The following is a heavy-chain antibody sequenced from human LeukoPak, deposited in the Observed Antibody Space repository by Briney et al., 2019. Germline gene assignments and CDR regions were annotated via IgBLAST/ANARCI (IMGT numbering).Heavy chain of an antibody. V-gene: IGHV1-69*13. CDR3: AREGDSSGYRIDY. CDR2: IIPIFGTA. CDR1: GGTFSSYA. Sequence: SVKVSCKASGGTFSSYAISWVRQAPGQGLEWMGGIIPIFGTANYAQKFQGRVTITADESTSTAYMELSSLRSEDTAVCYCAREGDSSGYRIDYWGQGTLVTVSS. J-gene: IGHJ4*02. D-gene: IGHD3-22*01.